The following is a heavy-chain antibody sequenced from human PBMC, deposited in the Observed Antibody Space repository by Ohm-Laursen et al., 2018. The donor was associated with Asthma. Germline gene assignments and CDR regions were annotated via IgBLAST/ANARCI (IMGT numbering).Heavy chain of an antibody. Sequence: SLRLSCAASGFTFSSYAMSWVRQAPGKGLEWVSAISGSGGSTYYADSVKGRFTISRDNSKNTLYLQMNSLRAEDTAVYYCARDDPDYDFWSGHINLWGQGTLVTVSS. CDR1: GFTFSSYA. CDR2: ISGSGGST. J-gene: IGHJ4*02. CDR3: ARDDPDYDFWSGHINL. V-gene: IGHV3-23*01. D-gene: IGHD3-3*01.